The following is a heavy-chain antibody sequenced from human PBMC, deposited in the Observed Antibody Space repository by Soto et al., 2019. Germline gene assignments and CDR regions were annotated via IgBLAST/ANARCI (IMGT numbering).Heavy chain of an antibody. D-gene: IGHD3-22*01. J-gene: IGHJ4*02. CDR3: AKDYYDSSGYYYIGY. V-gene: IGHV3-23*01. Sequence: GSLTLYCPSSGLSLCTYAMSWVREAPGKGLEWLVGISASGDNSYYADSVKGRFTISRDNSKGTLYLQTNSLRAEDTAVYYCAKDYYDSSGYYYIGYWGQGTLVTVSS. CDR1: GLSLCTYA. CDR2: ISASGDNS.